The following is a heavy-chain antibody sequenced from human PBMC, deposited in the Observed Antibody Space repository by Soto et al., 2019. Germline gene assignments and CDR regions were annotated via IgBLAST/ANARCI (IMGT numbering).Heavy chain of an antibody. D-gene: IGHD6-19*01. CDR2: ISYDGSNK. J-gene: IGHJ6*02. V-gene: IGHV3-30*18. Sequence: FKSYGVHLVCPAPGKGLEWVAVISYDGSNKYYADSVKGRFTISRDNSKNTLYLQMNSLRAEDTAVYYCAKDHWYSSGWYYYYYGMDVWGQGTTVTVSS. CDR1: FKSYG. CDR3: AKDHWYSSGWYYYYYGMDV.